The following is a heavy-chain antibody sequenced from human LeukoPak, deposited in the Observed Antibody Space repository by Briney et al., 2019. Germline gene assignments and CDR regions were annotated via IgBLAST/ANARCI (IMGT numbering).Heavy chain of an antibody. D-gene: IGHD3-9*01. CDR2: IYYTGST. Sequence: SETLSLTCTVSGASMSDYYWSWIRQPPGRGLEWIGYIYYTGSTNYNPSLKSRVTMSVDTSKNQISLKLSSVTAADSAVYYCVRRVRYFGQNDYWGQGTLVTVSS. J-gene: IGHJ4*02. CDR1: GASMSDYY. CDR3: VRRVRYFGQNDY. V-gene: IGHV4-59*08.